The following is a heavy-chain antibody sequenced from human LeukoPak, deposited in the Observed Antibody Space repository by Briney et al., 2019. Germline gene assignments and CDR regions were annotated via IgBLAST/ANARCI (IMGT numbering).Heavy chain of an antibody. CDR1: GYTFTSYD. CDR3: ARTRKAAAGRKTSFDY. Sequence: ASVKVSCKASGYTFTSYDVNWVRQATGQGLEWMGWMNPNSGNTGYAQKFQGRVTMTRNTSISTAYMELSSLRSEDTAVYYCARTRKAAAGRKTSFDYWGQGTLVTVSS. J-gene: IGHJ4*02. CDR2: MNPNSGNT. V-gene: IGHV1-8*01. D-gene: IGHD6-13*01.